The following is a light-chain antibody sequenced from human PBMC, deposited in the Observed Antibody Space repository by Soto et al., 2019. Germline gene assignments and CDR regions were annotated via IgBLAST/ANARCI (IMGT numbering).Light chain of an antibody. CDR3: SSYTSSATLV. CDR2: DVS. J-gene: IGLJ1*01. CDR1: SSDVGDYDY. Sequence: QSALTQPASVSGSPGQSITISCTGTSSDVGDYDYVSWYQQHPGKAPRLIVYDVSNRPSGVSNRFSGSKSGNTASLTISGLQAEDEADYHCSSYTSSATLVFGTGTKVTVL. V-gene: IGLV2-14*01.